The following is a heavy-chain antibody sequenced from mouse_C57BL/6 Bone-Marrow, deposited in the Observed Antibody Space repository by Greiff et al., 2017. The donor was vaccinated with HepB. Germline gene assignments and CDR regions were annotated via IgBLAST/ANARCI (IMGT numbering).Heavy chain of an antibody. D-gene: IGHD1-1*01. CDR1: GFNIKNTY. CDR3: ALPIYYGSSPLAY. J-gene: IGHJ3*01. V-gene: IGHV14-3*01. Sequence: VQLQQSVAELVRPGASVKLSCTASGFNIKNTYMHWVKQRPEQGLEWIGRIDPANGNTKYAPKFQGKATITADTSSNTAYLQLSSLTSEDTAIYYCALPIYYGSSPLAYWGQGTLVTVSA. CDR2: IDPANGNT.